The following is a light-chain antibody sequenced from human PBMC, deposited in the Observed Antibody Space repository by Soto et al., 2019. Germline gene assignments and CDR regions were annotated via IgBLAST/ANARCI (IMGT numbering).Light chain of an antibody. CDR3: SSYTSSNTLV. V-gene: IGLV2-14*01. CDR2: EVN. J-gene: IGLJ1*01. CDR1: SSDIGAYDY. Sequence: QSALTQPASLSGSPGQSITISCTGTSSDIGAYDYVSWFQQHPGKAPKLMISEVNNRPSGVSNRFSGSKSGNTAYLTISGLQVEDEAEYFCSSYTSSNTLVFGTGTKVTVL.